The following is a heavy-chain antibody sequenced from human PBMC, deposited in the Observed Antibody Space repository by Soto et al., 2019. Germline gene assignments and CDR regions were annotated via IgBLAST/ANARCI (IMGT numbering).Heavy chain of an antibody. CDR1: GGSFSGYY. D-gene: IGHD3-22*01. J-gene: IGHJ4*02. CDR2: IYYSGST. Sequence: PSETLSLTCAVYGGSFSGYYWSWIRQPPGKGLEWIGYIYYSGSTNYNPSLKSRVTISVDTSKNQFSLKLSSVTAADTAVYYCARDYDSSGPFDYWGQGTLVTVSS. V-gene: IGHV4-59*01. CDR3: ARDYDSSGPFDY.